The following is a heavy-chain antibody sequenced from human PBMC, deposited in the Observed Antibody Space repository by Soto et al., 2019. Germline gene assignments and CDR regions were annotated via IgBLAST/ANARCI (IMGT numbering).Heavy chain of an antibody. D-gene: IGHD1-26*01. CDR3: AGRSGSYLNY. J-gene: IGHJ4*02. Sequence: PGGSLRLSCAASGFTFSAYWMHWVRQAPGKGLVWVSRINVDGSSTTYADAVQGRFTISRDNAKNTLYLQMNTLRAEDTAVYYCAGRSGSYLNYWGQGTLVTVS. CDR1: GFTFSAYW. V-gene: IGHV3-74*01. CDR2: INVDGSST.